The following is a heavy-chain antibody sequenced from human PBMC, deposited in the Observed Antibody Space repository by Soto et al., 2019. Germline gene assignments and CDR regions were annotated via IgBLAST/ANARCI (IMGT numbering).Heavy chain of an antibody. CDR3: ARDFMGEYYDFWSGPAPVDY. V-gene: IGHV1-2*02. CDR2: INPNSGGT. Sequence: ASVKVSCKASGYTFTGYYMHWVRQAPRQGLEWMGWINPNSGGTNYAQTFQGRVTMTRDTSISTAYMELSRLRSDDTAVDYCARDFMGEYYDFWSGPAPVDYWGQGTQVTVSS. CDR1: GYTFTGYY. J-gene: IGHJ4*02. D-gene: IGHD3-3*01.